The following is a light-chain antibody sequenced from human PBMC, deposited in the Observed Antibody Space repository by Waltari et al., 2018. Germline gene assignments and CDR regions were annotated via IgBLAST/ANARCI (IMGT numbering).Light chain of an antibody. CDR2: EVN. Sequence: QSALTQPRSWSGSPGESVTISCAGNSSDVGGYNHVSWYQQSPGTAPQLLIYEVNNRPSGVPDRFSASKSGNTASLTISGLRAEDEADYYCCSYAGDYTLVFGGGTKLTVL. CDR1: SSDVGGYNH. CDR3: CSYAGDYTLV. J-gene: IGLJ2*01. V-gene: IGLV2-11*01.